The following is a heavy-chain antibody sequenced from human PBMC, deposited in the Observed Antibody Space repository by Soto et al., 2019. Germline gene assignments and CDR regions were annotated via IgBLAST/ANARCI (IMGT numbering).Heavy chain of an antibody. V-gene: IGHV1-69*06. Sequence: QVQLVQSGAEVKRPASSVKVACKASGGTFGSYSIAWVRQAPGQGLEWMGYIIPIFSTANYAQKFQGRVTISADRSTSTTYMELISLTSEDMAVYYCAGGYGYSGALDYWGQGTQVTVSS. J-gene: IGHJ4*02. CDR3: AGGYGYSGALDY. CDR2: IIPIFSTA. D-gene: IGHD5-12*01. CDR1: GGTFGSYS.